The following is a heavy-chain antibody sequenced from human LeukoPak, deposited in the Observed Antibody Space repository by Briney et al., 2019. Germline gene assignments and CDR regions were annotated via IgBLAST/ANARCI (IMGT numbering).Heavy chain of an antibody. Sequence: PGGSLRLSCTASGLTFDDYAMHWVRQAPGKGLEWVSGISWNSGSIGYADSVKGRFTISRDNAKNSLYLQMNSLRVEDTALYYCATLVVTAMEDAFDIWGQGTMVTVSS. J-gene: IGHJ3*02. CDR1: GLTFDDYA. V-gene: IGHV3-9*01. CDR3: ATLVVTAMEDAFDI. CDR2: ISWNSGSI. D-gene: IGHD2-21*02.